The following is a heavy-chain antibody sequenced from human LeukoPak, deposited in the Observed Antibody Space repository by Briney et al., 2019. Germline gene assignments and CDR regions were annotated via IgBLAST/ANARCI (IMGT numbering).Heavy chain of an antibody. CDR1: GGTFSSYA. V-gene: IGHV1-69*04. Sequence: SVKVSCKASGGTFSSYAISWVRQAPGQGLEWMGRIIPILGIANYAQKFQGRVTITADKSTSTAYMELSSLRSEDTAVYYCARSGYYGSGSYPHYWGQGTLVTVPS. J-gene: IGHJ4*02. D-gene: IGHD3-10*01. CDR2: IIPILGIA. CDR3: ARSGYYGSGSYPHY.